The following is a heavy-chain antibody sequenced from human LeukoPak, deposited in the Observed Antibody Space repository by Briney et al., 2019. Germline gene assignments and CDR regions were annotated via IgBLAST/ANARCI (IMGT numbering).Heavy chain of an antibody. J-gene: IGHJ5*02. D-gene: IGHD3-22*01. CDR1: GGSISSGGYY. V-gene: IGHV4-31*03. CDR2: IYYSGST. CDR3: ARNYYDSSGYYYTDNWFDP. Sequence: PSETLSLTCTVSGGSISSGGYYWSWIRQHPGKGLERIGYIYYSGSTYYNPSLKSRVTISVDTSKNQFSLKLSSVTAADTAVYYCARNYYDSSGYYYTDNWFDPWGQGTLVTVSS.